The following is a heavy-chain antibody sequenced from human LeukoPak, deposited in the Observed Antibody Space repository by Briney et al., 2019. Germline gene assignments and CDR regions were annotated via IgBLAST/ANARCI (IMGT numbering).Heavy chain of an antibody. CDR1: GGSISSSIYY. J-gene: IGHJ5*02. CDR2: IDYSGST. V-gene: IGHV4-39*01. D-gene: IGHD2-2*01. CDR3: ARSPGYCSSTRCFDVNWFDP. Sequence: DPSETLSLTCTVSGGSISSSIYYWGWIRQPPGKGLEWIGSIDYSGSTFYNPSPKSRVTISVDTSKNQFSLKLSSVTAADTAVYYCARSPGYCSSTRCFDVNWFDPWGQGTLVTVSS.